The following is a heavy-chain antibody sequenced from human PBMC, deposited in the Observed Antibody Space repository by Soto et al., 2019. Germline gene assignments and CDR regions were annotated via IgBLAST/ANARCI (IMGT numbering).Heavy chain of an antibody. CDR2: IYYSGST. D-gene: IGHD2-15*01. J-gene: IGHJ4*02. Sequence: QVQLQESGPGLVKPSQTLSLTCTVSGGSISSGGYYWSWIRQPPGKGLEWIGYIYYSGSTYYNPSLKRRVTISVDTANNQFSLKLSSVTAADTAVYYCARDTIVDCSGGSCYSGLCWGQGTLVTVSS. V-gene: IGHV4-31*03. CDR1: GGSISSGGYY. CDR3: ARDTIVDCSGGSCYSGLC.